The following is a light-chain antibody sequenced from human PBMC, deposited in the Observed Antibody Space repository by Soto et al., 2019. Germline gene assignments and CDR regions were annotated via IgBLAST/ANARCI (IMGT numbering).Light chain of an antibody. CDR2: DAS. Sequence: EVVLTQSPATLSLSPGERAALSFRASQSVSSNLAWYQQKPGQAPRLLIYDASNRATGIPARFSGSGSGTDFTLTISSLEPEDFAVYYCQQRSNWITFGQGTRLEIK. J-gene: IGKJ5*01. CDR1: QSVSSN. V-gene: IGKV3-11*01. CDR3: QQRSNWIT.